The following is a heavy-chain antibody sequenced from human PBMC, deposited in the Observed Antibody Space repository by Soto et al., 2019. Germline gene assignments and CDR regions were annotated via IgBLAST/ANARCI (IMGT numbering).Heavy chain of an antibody. J-gene: IGHJ4*02. CDR3: ARFLWSDTSLYYFDY. V-gene: IGHV2-5*02. Sequence: SGPTLVNPTQTLTLTCTFSGFSLTGSGVGVGWIRQPPGKALEWLALIYWDDDKRYSPSLKSRLTITKDTSKNQVALTVTNMDPVDTATYYCARFLWSDTSLYYFDYRGQGTLVTVSS. CDR2: IYWDDDK. D-gene: IGHD3-3*01. CDR1: GFSLTGSGVG.